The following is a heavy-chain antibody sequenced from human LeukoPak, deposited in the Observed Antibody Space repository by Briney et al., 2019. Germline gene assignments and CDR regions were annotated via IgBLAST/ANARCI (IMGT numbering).Heavy chain of an antibody. CDR3: ARVVAATFYYYYYMDV. D-gene: IGHD2-15*01. CDR1: GGSISSYY. V-gene: IGHV4-59*01. J-gene: IGHJ6*03. Sequence: SETLSLTCTVSGGSISSYYWSWIRQPPGKGLEWIGYIYYSGSTNYNPSLKSRVTISVDTYKNQFSLKLSSVTAADTAVYYCARVVAATFYYYYYMDVWGKGTTVTVSS. CDR2: IYYSGST.